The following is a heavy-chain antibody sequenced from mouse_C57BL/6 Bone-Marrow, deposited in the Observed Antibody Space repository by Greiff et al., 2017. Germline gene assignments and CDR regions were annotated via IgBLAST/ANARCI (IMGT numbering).Heavy chain of an antibody. CDR3: ASDGYYGYFDV. V-gene: IGHV5-4*03. CDR2: ISDGGSYT. D-gene: IGHD2-3*01. Sequence: EVKLVESGGGLVKPGGSLKLSCAASGFTFSSYAMSWVRQTPEKRLEWVATISDGGSYTYYPDNVKGRFTISRDNAKNNLYLQMSHLKSEDTAMYYCASDGYYGYFDVWGTGTTVTVSS. CDR1: GFTFSSYA. J-gene: IGHJ1*03.